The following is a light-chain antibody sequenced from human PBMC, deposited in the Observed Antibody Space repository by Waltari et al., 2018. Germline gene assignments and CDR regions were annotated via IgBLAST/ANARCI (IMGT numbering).Light chain of an antibody. CDR3: AAWDDSLNGRWV. J-gene: IGLJ3*02. CDR2: RSD. Sequence: QSVLTQPPSASGTPGQGVTISCSGGASNIGNNVVNWYQQVPGKAPKLLIYRSDRRPAGVPDRFSASKSGTSASLAISGLQSEDEADYYCAAWDDSLNGRWVFGGGTKVTVL. CDR1: ASNIGNNV. V-gene: IGLV1-44*01.